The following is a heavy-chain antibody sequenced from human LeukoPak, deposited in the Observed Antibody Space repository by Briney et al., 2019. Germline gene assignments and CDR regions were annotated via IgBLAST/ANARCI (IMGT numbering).Heavy chain of an antibody. CDR2: INSDGSST. Sequence: GGSLRLSCAASGFTLSSYWMHWVRQTPGKGLVWVSRINSDGSSTRYADSVKGRFTISRDDAKNTLYLQMNSLRAEDTAVYYCARITSWDYFDYWGQGTLVTVSS. D-gene: IGHD2-2*01. J-gene: IGHJ4*02. V-gene: IGHV3-74*01. CDR1: GFTLSSYW. CDR3: ARITSWDYFDY.